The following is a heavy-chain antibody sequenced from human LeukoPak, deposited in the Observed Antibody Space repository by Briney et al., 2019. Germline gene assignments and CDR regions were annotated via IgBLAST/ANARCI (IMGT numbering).Heavy chain of an antibody. J-gene: IGHJ1*01. CDR1: GFNFSSYG. CDR3: ARDHSLPMFRGAGWFQH. CDR2: IWYDGSNK. V-gene: IGHV3-33*01. D-gene: IGHD3-10*01. Sequence: GGSLRLSCAASGFNFSSYGMHWVRQAPGKGLEWVAVIWYDGSNKYYADSVKGRFTISRDNSKNTLYLQMNSLRAEDTALYFCARDHSLPMFRGAGWFQHWGQGTLVTVSS.